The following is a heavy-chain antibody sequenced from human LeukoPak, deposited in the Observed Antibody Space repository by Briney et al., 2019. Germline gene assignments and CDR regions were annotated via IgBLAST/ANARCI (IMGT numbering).Heavy chain of an antibody. CDR3: ARGREGPFYY. Sequence: SETLSLTCAVYGGSFSGYYWSWIRQPPGKGLEWIGEINHSGSTNYNPSLKSRVTISVDTSKNQFSLKLSSVTAADTAVYYCARGREGPFYYWGQGTLVTVSS. V-gene: IGHV4-34*01. J-gene: IGHJ4*02. CDR1: GGSFSGYY. CDR2: INHSGST.